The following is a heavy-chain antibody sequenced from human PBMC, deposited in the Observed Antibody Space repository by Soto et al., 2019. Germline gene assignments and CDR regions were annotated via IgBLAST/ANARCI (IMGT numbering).Heavy chain of an antibody. D-gene: IGHD2-15*01. Sequence: QMHLQESGPGLVKPSETLSLTCTVSGGSISSSSWSWIRQPPGKGLEWLAYIYDDGSANYNPSLKSRATISLDMSKNQFSLKLTSVTAADTAVYYCARDKYCSGGSCRKNWFDPWGQGTLVTVSS. CDR3: ARDKYCSGGSCRKNWFDP. V-gene: IGHV4-59*01. CDR2: IYDDGSA. J-gene: IGHJ5*02. CDR1: GGSISSSS.